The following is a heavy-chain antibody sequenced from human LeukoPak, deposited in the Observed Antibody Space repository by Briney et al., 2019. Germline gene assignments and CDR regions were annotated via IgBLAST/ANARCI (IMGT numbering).Heavy chain of an antibody. V-gene: IGHV5-51*01. Sequence: GESLKISCVGSGYSFTNYWIGWVRQMPGKGLGWMGIIYPGDSDTRYSPSFQGHVTISADKSISTAYLQWNSLKASDTAMYYCARPHDYGDFGDAFDIWGQGTLVTVSS. CDR3: ARPHDYGDFGDAFDI. D-gene: IGHD4-17*01. CDR1: GYSFTNYW. J-gene: IGHJ3*02. CDR2: IYPGDSDT.